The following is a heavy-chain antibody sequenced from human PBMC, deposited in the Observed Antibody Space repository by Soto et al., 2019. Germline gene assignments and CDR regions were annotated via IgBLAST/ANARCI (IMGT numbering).Heavy chain of an antibody. CDR3: ARPTWFSFDY. V-gene: IGHV4-39*01. Sequence: SETLSLTCTVSGGSISSSSYYWGWIRQPPGKGLEWIGSISSSGSTYYKPSLKSRVAMSVDTSKNQFSIKLTSVTAADTAVYYSARPTWFSFDYWGQGTLVT. D-gene: IGHD3-10*01. CDR2: ISSSGST. J-gene: IGHJ4*02. CDR1: GGSISSSSYY.